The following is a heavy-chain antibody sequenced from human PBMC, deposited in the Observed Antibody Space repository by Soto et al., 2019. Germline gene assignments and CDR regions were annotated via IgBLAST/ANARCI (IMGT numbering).Heavy chain of an antibody. CDR1: GFTFSNYA. D-gene: IGHD6-19*01. V-gene: IGHV3-23*01. CDR2: ISDSGGSK. J-gene: IGHJ5*02. CDR3: AKDMAGPGITWFDP. Sequence: AGSLRLSCAVSGFTFSNYAMSWVRQAPGRGLEWVPGISDSGGSKYYADSLKGRVTISRDNSKNTVYLQMNSLSAEDTAEYYCAKDMAGPGITWFDPWGQGTLVTVSS.